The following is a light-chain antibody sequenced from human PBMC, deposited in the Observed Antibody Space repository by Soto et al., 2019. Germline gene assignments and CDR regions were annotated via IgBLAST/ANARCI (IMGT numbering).Light chain of an antibody. CDR1: QGISNW. CDR3: QQTNTFFPLT. Sequence: DIQMTQSPSSVSASVGDRVTITCRASQGISNWLAWYQQQPGRAPKLLIYGAYTLQTGVPSRFSGGGSGTHFTLIISSLQPEDFATYYCQQTNTFFPLTFGGGTRVENK. V-gene: IGKV1-12*01. CDR2: GAY. J-gene: IGKJ4*01.